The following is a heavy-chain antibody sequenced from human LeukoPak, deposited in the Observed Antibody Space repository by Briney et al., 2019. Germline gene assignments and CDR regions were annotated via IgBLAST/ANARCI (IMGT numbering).Heavy chain of an antibody. D-gene: IGHD6-19*01. CDR3: ASGQWTPPDYSFDY. CDR1: GFTCSNNY. J-gene: IGHJ4*02. Sequence: GGSLRLSCAASGFTCSNNYVSWVRQAPGMGLEWVSAIHSSGATCYADSVKGRFTISRDNSKNTLYLQMNSLRAEDTAVYYCASGQWTPPDYSFDYWGQGTLVTVSS. V-gene: IGHV3-53*01. CDR2: IHSSGAT.